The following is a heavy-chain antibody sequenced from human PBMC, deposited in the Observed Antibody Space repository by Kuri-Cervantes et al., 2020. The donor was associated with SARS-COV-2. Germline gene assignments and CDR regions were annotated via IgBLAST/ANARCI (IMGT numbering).Heavy chain of an antibody. J-gene: IGHJ4*02. CDR1: GGSISSADYY. Sequence: LRLSCTVSGGSISSADYYWSWIRQPPGKGLEWIGRIYTSGSTNYNPSLKSRVTISVDTSKNQFSLKLSSVTATDTAVYYCARDLAYDSSGYAFDYWGQGTLVTVSS. V-gene: IGHV4-61*02. D-gene: IGHD3-22*01. CDR3: ARDLAYDSSGYAFDY. CDR2: IYTSGST.